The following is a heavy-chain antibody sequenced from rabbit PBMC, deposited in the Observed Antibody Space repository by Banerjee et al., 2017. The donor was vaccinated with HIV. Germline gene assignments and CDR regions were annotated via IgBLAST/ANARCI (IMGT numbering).Heavy chain of an antibody. D-gene: IGHD4-1*01. CDR3: ARGVVAGVGWLDL. V-gene: IGHV1S45*01. CDR1: GFSFSSSYW. Sequence: QEQLVESGGDLVQPGASLTLTCTASGFSFSSSYWMCWVRQAPGKGLEWIACIVVGGDGRTYYASWAKGRFTISRSTSLNTVDLKMTSLTAADTATYFCARGVVAGVGWLDLWGPGTLVTVS. J-gene: IGHJ5*01. CDR2: IVVGGDGRT.